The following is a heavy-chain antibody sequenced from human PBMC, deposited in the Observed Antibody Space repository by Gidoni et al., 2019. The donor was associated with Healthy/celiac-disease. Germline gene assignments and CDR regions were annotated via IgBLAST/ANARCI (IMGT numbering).Heavy chain of an antibody. J-gene: IGHJ5*02. V-gene: IGHV4-59*01. D-gene: IGHD1-1*01. Sequence: VQLQESGPGLVKPSETLSLTCTVSGGSISSYYWSWIRQPPGKGLEWIGYIYYSGSTNYNPSLKRRVTISVDTSKNQFSLKLSSVTAADTAVYYCARTNWNRRSEWFDPWGQGTLVTVSS. CDR2: IYYSGST. CDR1: GGSISSYY. CDR3: ARTNWNRRSEWFDP.